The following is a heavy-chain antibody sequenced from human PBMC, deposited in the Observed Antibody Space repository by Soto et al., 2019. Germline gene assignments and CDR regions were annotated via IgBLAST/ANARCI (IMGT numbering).Heavy chain of an antibody. D-gene: IGHD3-22*01. CDR3: ARDYDSSGYLVY. CDR2: ISYDGSNK. J-gene: IGHJ4*02. V-gene: IGHV3-30-3*01. CDR1: GFTFSSYA. Sequence: GGSLRLSCAASGFTFSSYAMHWVRQAPGKGLEWVAVISYDGSNKYYADSVKGRFTISRDNSKNTLYLQMNSLRAEDTAVYYCARDYDSSGYLVYWGQGTLVTVSS.